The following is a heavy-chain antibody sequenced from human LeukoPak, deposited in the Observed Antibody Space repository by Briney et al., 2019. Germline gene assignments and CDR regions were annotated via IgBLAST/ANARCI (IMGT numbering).Heavy chain of an antibody. CDR3: AKGSREYYYYMDV. V-gene: IGHV3-30*02. CDR2: IRSDGSNK. D-gene: IGHD1-26*01. CDR1: GFTFGSYG. J-gene: IGHJ6*03. Sequence: GGSLRLSCAASGFTFGSYGMHWVRQAPGKGLEWVTFIRSDGSNKYYADSVKGRFTISRDNSKNSLYLQMNSLRTEDTALYYCAKGSREYYYYMDVWGKGTTVTISS.